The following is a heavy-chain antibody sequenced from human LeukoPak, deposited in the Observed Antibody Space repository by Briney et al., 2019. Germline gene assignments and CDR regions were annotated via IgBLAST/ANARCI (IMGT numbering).Heavy chain of an antibody. V-gene: IGHV4-59*01. D-gene: IGHD4-17*01. J-gene: IGHJ6*02. Sequence: PSETLSLTCTVSGGSISYYYWMWIRQSPGKRLEGSGYIYYSGTTNYNPSLKSRVNISVDTSTNPFSLQLRSVTAADTAVYYCAKEDPQTTVPEGMDVWGQGTTVTVSS. CDR1: GGSISYYY. CDR2: IYYSGTT. CDR3: AKEDPQTTVPEGMDV.